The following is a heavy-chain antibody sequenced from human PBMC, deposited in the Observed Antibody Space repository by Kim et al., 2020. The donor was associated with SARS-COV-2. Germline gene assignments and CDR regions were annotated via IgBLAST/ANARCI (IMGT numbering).Heavy chain of an antibody. CDR2: IIPILGIA. Sequence: SVKVSCKASGGTFSSYAISWVRQAPGQGLEWMGRIIPILGIANYAQKFQGRVTITADKSTSTAYMELSSLRSEDTAVYYCARDPGQGLRFGELLDYYYYYGMDVWGQGTTVTVSS. CDR3: ARDPGQGLRFGELLDYYYYYGMDV. CDR1: GGTFSSYA. V-gene: IGHV1-69*04. J-gene: IGHJ6*02. D-gene: IGHD3-10*01.